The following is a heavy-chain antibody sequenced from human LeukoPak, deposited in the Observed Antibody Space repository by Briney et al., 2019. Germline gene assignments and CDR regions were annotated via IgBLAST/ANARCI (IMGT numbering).Heavy chain of an antibody. CDR1: GGSISSYY. CDR3: ARSRYSSSWSSAFDI. Sequence: SETLSLTCTVSGGSISSYYWSWIRQPPGKGLEWIGYIYYSGSTNYNPSLKSRVTISVDTSKNQFSLKLSSVTAADTAVYYCARSRYSSSWSSAFDIWGQGTMVTVSS. CDR2: IYYSGST. D-gene: IGHD6-13*01. V-gene: IGHV4-59*01. J-gene: IGHJ3*02.